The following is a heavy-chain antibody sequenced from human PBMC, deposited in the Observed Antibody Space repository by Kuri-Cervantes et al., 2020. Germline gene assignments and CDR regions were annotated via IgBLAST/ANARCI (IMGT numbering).Heavy chain of an antibody. V-gene: IGHV3-13*01. Sequence: GESLKISCAASGFTFSSYDMHWVRQATGKGLEWVSAIGTAGDTYYPGSVKGRFTISRENAKNSLYLQMNSLRAEDTAVYYCARANGIATNKNWFDPWGQGTLVTVSS. D-gene: IGHD6-13*01. CDR2: IGTAGDT. CDR3: ARANGIATNKNWFDP. CDR1: GFTFSSYD. J-gene: IGHJ5*02.